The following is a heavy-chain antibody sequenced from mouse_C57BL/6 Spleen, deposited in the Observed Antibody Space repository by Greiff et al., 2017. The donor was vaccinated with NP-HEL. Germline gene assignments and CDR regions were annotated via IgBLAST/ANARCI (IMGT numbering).Heavy chain of an antibody. CDR3: ARSGTIYYDFYWYIDV. J-gene: IGHJ1*03. V-gene: IGHV3-6*01. CDR1: GYSITSGYY. D-gene: IGHD2-4*01. CDR2: ISYDGSN. Sequence: EVQLQESGPGLVKPSQSLTLTCSVTGYSITSGYYWNWIRQFPGNKLEWMGYISYDGSNNYNPSLKNRISITRDTSKNQFFLKLNSVTTEDTATYYCARSGTIYYDFYWYIDVWGTGTTVTVSS.